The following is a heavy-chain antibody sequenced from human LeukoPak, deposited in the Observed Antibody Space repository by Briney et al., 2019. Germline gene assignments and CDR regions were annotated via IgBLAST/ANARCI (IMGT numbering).Heavy chain of an antibody. J-gene: IGHJ4*02. D-gene: IGHD6-13*01. V-gene: IGHV1-24*01. CDR3: ATVGEQQLVQHLDY. CDR1: GYTLTELS. CDR2: FDPEDGET. Sequence: ASVKVSCKGSGYTLTELSMHWVRQAPGKGLEWMGGFDPEDGETIYAQKFQGRVTMTEDTSTDTAYMELSSLRSEDTAVYYCATVGEQQLVQHLDYWGQGTLVTVSS.